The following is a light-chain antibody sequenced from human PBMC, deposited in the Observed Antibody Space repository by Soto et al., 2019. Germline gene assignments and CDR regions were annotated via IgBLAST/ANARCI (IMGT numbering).Light chain of an antibody. J-gene: IGKJ2*01. CDR1: QSISTE. CDR3: QQGHYWPLT. CDR2: SAS. V-gene: IGKV3-15*01. Sequence: EIVMTQSPATLSVSPGERATLSCRASQSISTELAWYQQKPGQPPRLLIYSASTRATGVPARFTGSGSGSECTLTISGLQSEDFAVYYCQQGHYWPLTFGQGTRLEL.